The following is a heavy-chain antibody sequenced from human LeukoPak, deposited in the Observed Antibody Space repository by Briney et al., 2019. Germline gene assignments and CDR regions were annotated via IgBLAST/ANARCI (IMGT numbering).Heavy chain of an antibody. D-gene: IGHD3-22*01. Sequence: ASVKVSCKASGGTFSSYAIGWVRQAPGQGLEWMGGIIPIFGTANYAQKFQGRVTITADESTSTAYMELSSLRSEDTAVYYCARLPDYYDSSGRNDYWGQGTLVTVSS. V-gene: IGHV1-69*13. CDR2: IIPIFGTA. CDR3: ARLPDYYDSSGRNDY. J-gene: IGHJ4*02. CDR1: GGTFSSYA.